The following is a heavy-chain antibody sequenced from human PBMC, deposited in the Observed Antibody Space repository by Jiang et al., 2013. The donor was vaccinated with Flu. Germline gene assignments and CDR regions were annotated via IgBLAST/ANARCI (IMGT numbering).Heavy chain of an antibody. CDR1: GGSISSSSYY. CDR3: ARHIGRIAVAGTLMGDYYYGMDV. CDR2: IYYSGST. J-gene: IGHJ6*02. D-gene: IGHD6-19*01. Sequence: GLVKPSETLSLTCTVSGGSISSSSYYWGWIRQPPGKGLEWIGSIYYSGSTYYNPSLKSRVTISVDTSKNQFSLKLSSVTAADTAVYYCARHIGRIAVAGTLMGDYYYGMDVWGQGTTVTVSS. V-gene: IGHV4-39*01.